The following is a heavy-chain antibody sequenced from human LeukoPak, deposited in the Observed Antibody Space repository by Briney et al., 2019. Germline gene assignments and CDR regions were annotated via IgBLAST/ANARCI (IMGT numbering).Heavy chain of an antibody. CDR2: IRKSDGST. J-gene: IGHJ6*03. CDR3: AKVDGSGRYMDV. Sequence: GGSLRLSCAASGFSVNTYTMYWVRQAPGKGLEWVSGIRKSDGSTYYADSVQGRFTISRDNSKNTLYLQMNSLRAEDTAVYYCAKVDGSGRYMDVWGKGTTVTISS. CDR1: GFSVNTYT. V-gene: IGHV3-23*01. D-gene: IGHD6-19*01.